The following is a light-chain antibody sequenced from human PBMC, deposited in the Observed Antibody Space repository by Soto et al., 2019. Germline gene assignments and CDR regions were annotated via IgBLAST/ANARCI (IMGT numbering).Light chain of an antibody. J-gene: IGLJ3*02. CDR2: GDS. Sequence: QSALTQPPSVSGAPGQRVTISCTGSSSNIGAGYDVHWYQQLPGTAPKLLIYGDSNRPSGVPDRFSGSRSGTSASLAITGLQAEDEADYYCQSYDRSLSGVFGGGTKVTVL. CDR3: QSYDRSLSGV. CDR1: SSNIGAGYD. V-gene: IGLV1-40*01.